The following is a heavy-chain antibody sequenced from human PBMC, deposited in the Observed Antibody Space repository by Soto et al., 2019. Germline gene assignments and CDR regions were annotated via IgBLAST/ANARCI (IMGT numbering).Heavy chain of an antibody. CDR1: GYTFTGYY. V-gene: IGHV1-2*04. D-gene: IGHD2-21*01. CDR2: INPNSGGT. CDR3: ARGTGGDLDWGDAFDI. J-gene: IGHJ3*02. Sequence: ASVKVSCKASGYTFTGYYMHWVRRAPGQGLEWMGWINPNSGGTNYAQKFQGWVTMTRDTSISTAYMELSRLRSDDTAVYYCARGTGGDLDWGDAFDIWGQGTMVTVSS.